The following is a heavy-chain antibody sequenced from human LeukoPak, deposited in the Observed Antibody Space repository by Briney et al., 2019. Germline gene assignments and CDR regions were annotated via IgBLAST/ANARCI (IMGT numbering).Heavy chain of an antibody. CDR1: GGSISSYY. V-gene: IGHV4-59*01. D-gene: IGHD3-22*01. CDR2: IYYSGST. CDR3: ARKPSPYYYDSSGYSYAFDI. J-gene: IGHJ3*02. Sequence: SETLSLTCTVSGGSISSYYWSWIRQPPGKGLEWIGYIYYSGSTNYNPSLKSRVTISVDTSKNQFSLKLSSVTAADTAVYYCARKPSPYYYDSSGYSYAFDIWGQGTMVTVSS.